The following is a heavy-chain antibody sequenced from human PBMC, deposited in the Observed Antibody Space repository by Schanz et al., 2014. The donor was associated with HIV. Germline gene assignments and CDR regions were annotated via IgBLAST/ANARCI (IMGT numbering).Heavy chain of an antibody. D-gene: IGHD2-15*01. Sequence: QVQLVQSGAEVKKPGASVKVSCKASGYTFTSYGINWVRQAPGQGLEWMGWISAYNGNTNYAQKLQGRVTMTTDTSTSTAYLELRSLRSDDTAVYYCARGYCGGGTCYSGDYWGQGTLVTVSS. CDR3: ARGYCGGGTCYSGDY. CDR1: GYTFTSYG. J-gene: IGHJ4*02. CDR2: ISAYNGNT. V-gene: IGHV1-18*01.